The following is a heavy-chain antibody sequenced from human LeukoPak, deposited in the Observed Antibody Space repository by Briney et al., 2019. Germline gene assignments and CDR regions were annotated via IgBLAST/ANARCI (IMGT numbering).Heavy chain of an antibody. D-gene: IGHD3-22*01. V-gene: IGHV1-18*04. Sequence: ASVKVSCKASGYTFTGYYMHWVRQAPGQGLEWMGWISAYNGNTNYAQKLQGRVTMTTDTSTSTAYMELRSLRSDDTAVYYCARVERRYYYDSSGQKDYWGQGTLVTVSS. CDR3: ARVERRYYYDSSGQKDY. J-gene: IGHJ4*02. CDR2: ISAYNGNT. CDR1: GYTFTGYY.